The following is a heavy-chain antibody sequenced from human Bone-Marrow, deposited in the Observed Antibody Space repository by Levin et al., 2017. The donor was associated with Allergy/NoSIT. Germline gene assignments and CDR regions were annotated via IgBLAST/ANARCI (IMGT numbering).Heavy chain of an antibody. Sequence: SETLSLTCTVSGGSISSYYWSWIRQPPGKGLEWIGYIYYSGSTNYNPSLKSRVTISVDTSKNQFSLKLSSVTAADTAVYYCARRLKLWLPIDYWGQGTLVTVSS. CDR3: ARRLKLWLPIDY. D-gene: IGHD5-18*01. J-gene: IGHJ4*02. V-gene: IGHV4-59*01. CDR1: GGSISSYY. CDR2: IYYSGST.